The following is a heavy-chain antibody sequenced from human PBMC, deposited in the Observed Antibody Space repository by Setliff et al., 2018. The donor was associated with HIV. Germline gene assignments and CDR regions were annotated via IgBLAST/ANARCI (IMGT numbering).Heavy chain of an antibody. D-gene: IGHD5-12*01. Sequence: ASVKVSCKASGYTFTSYDISWVRQAPGQGLEWMGWINTHSGYTNYAQNIQGRVTVTMDTSTSTAYMELRSLKSDDTAVYYCARGKTWLRFLDYWGQGTLVTVSS. CDR2: INTHSGYT. J-gene: IGHJ4*02. CDR3: ARGKTWLRFLDY. CDR1: GYTFTSYD. V-gene: IGHV1-18*01.